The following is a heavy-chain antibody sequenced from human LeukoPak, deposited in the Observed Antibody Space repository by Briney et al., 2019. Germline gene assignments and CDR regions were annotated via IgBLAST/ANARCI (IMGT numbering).Heavy chain of an antibody. D-gene: IGHD6-13*01. CDR3: AKEADRSIAAAGYY. CDR1: ALIVGINY. CDR2: IYSRGDT. Sequence: PGGSLRLSCAAAALIVGINYMTWVRQAPGEGLEWVSLIYSRGDTKYADSVKGRFTISRDNSKNTLYLQMNSLRAEDTAVYYCAKEADRSIAAAGYYWGQGTLVTVSS. V-gene: IGHV3-66*01. J-gene: IGHJ4*02.